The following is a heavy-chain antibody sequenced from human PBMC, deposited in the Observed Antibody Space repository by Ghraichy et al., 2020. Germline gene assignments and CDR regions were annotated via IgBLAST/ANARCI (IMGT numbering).Heavy chain of an antibody. Sequence: GGSLRLSCAASGYSVRSSYMSWVRQAPGKGLEWVSAFYGDDSRNYADSVKGRFIISRDNNKNTLFLQMNSLRVEDTAVYYCASHGTNGWLENWGQGTLVTVSS. CDR3: ASHGTNGWLEN. CDR1: GYSVRSSY. V-gene: IGHV3-53*01. J-gene: IGHJ4*02. CDR2: FYGDDSR. D-gene: IGHD1-14*01.